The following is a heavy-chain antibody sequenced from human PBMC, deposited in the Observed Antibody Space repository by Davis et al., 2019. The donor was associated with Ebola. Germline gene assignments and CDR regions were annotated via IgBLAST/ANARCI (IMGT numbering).Heavy chain of an antibody. D-gene: IGHD3-3*01. V-gene: IGHV3-48*02. Sequence: GESLKISCVASGFTFSSYTMHCVRQPPGKGLEWLSYISSSSLTTYSADSVKGQFTVSRDNAKNALYLEMNSLRDGDTAVYYGARLFGVIPVFDYWDQGTLVSVSS. CDR2: ISSSSLTT. CDR1: GFTFSSYT. J-gene: IGHJ4*02. CDR3: ARLFGVIPVFDY.